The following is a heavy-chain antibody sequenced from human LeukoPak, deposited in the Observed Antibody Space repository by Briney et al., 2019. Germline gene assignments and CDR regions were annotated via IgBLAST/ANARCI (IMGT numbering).Heavy chain of an antibody. CDR1: GYSISSSNW. CDR2: IYYSGST. J-gene: IGHJ4*02. D-gene: IGHD1-26*01. Sequence: SETLSLTCAVSGYSISSSNWWGWIRQPPGKGLEWIGYIYYSGSTYYNPSLKSRVTISVDTSKNQFSLKLSSVTAADTAVYYCTREWSSGSYFSDFDYWGQGTLVTVSS. V-gene: IGHV4-28*03. CDR3: TREWSSGSYFSDFDY.